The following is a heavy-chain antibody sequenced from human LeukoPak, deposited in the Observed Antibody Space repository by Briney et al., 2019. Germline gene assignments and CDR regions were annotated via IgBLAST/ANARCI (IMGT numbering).Heavy chain of an antibody. Sequence: PSETLSLTCTVSGGSISSYYWSWIRLPPGKGLEWIALILSNGNTNYNPTLTSRVTISLDTSKSQISLNVNSVTAADTGFYYCASSRDGPGYRATFDSWGQGILVTVSS. CDR1: GGSISSYY. V-gene: IGHV4-59*01. CDR3: ASSRDGPGYRATFDS. D-gene: IGHD3-16*02. J-gene: IGHJ4*02. CDR2: ILSNGNT.